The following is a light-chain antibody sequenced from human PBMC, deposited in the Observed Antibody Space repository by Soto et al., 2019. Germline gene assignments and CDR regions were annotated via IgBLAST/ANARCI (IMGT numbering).Light chain of an antibody. CDR2: GAS. CDR1: QSVTSSY. CDR3: QQYGSSSLT. J-gene: IGKJ4*01. V-gene: IGKV3-20*01. Sequence: EIMLTQSPGTLSLSPGERATLSCRASQSVTSSYLAWYQQKPGQAPRLLIKGASSRATGIPDRFSGSGSGTDFTLTISRLEPQDFAVYYCQQYGSSSLTFGGGTKVEIK.